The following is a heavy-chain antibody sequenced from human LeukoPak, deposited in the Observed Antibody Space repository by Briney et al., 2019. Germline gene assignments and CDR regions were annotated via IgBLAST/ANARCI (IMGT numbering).Heavy chain of an antibody. Sequence: SETLSFTCTVSGGSISSGGYYCTWIRQHPGKGLEWIGDIYYSGSTYYNPSLKSRVTISIDTSKNQFSLELRSVTAADTAVYYCARGGIFVVVPPGDYGMDVWGQGTTVTVSS. CDR1: GGSISSGGYY. V-gene: IGHV4-31*03. D-gene: IGHD3-3*02. CDR2: IYYSGST. CDR3: ARGGIFVVVPPGDYGMDV. J-gene: IGHJ6*02.